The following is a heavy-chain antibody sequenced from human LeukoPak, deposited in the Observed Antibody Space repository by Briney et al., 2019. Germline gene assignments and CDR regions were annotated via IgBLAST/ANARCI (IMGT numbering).Heavy chain of an antibody. CDR2: LYYSGST. CDR3: ARHTSDGYGPAPYGFDI. V-gene: IGHV4-59*08. Sequence: SETLSLTCTVSGASISSHYWSWIRQPPGKGLEWIGYLYYSGSTNYNPSIKSRVTISVDTSKNQFSLKLSSVTAADTAVYYCARHTSDGYGPAPYGFDIWGQGTMVTVSS. J-gene: IGHJ3*02. CDR1: GASISSHY. D-gene: IGHD2-2*03.